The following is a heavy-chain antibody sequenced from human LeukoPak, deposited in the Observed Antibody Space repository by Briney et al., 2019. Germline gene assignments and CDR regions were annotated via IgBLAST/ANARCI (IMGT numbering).Heavy chain of an antibody. D-gene: IGHD4-23*01. CDR1: GFTFSSYG. V-gene: IGHV3-30*02. J-gene: IGHJ4*02. CDR2: IRYDGSNK. Sequence: PGGSLRLSCAASGFTFSSYGMHWVRQAPGKGLEWVAFIRYDGSNKYYADSVKGRFTISRDNSKNTLYLQMNSLRAEDTAVYYCAKGHGNSGPYYFDYWGQGTLVTVSS. CDR3: AKGHGNSGPYYFDY.